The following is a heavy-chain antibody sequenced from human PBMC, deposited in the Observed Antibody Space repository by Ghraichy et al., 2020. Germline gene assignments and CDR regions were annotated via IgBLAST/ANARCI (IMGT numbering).Heavy chain of an antibody. CDR3: AKDTGPDSSAPEYFQH. CDR1: GFTFDDYA. D-gene: IGHD3-22*01. Sequence: GGSLRLSCAASGFTFDDYAMHWVRQAPGKGLEWVSGISWNSGSIGYADSVKGRFTISRDNAKNSLYLQMNSLRAEDMALCYCAKDTGPDSSAPEYFQHWGQGTLVTVSS. J-gene: IGHJ1*01. V-gene: IGHV3-9*03. CDR2: ISWNSGSI.